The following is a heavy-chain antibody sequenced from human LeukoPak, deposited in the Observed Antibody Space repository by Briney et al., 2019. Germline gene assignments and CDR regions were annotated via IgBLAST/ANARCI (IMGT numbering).Heavy chain of an antibody. Sequence: EASVKVSCKAAGYTFTSHDINWVRQAAGQGLEWMGWMNPTSGYTGYAQKFQGRITLTRDTSISTAYMELSSLRSDDTAVYYCARMRGYSLGYWYLDVWSRGTLVSVSS. V-gene: IGHV1-8*01. D-gene: IGHD5-18*01. CDR2: MNPTSGYT. CDR3: ARMRGYSLGYWYLDV. J-gene: IGHJ2*01. CDR1: GYTFTSHD.